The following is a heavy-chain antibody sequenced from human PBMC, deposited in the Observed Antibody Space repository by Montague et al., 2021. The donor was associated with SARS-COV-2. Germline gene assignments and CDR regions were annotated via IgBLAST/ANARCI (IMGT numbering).Heavy chain of an antibody. CDR2: IDWDDDK. Sequence: PALVKPTQTLTLTCTFSGFSLSTSGLCVSWIRRPPGKALEWLARIDWDDDKYYSTSLKTRLTISKGTSKNQVVLTMTNMDPVDTATYYCARVYYGGNSAFDYWGQGTLVTVSS. J-gene: IGHJ4*02. CDR1: GFSLSTSGLC. CDR3: ARVYYGGNSAFDY. D-gene: IGHD4-23*01. V-gene: IGHV2-70*11.